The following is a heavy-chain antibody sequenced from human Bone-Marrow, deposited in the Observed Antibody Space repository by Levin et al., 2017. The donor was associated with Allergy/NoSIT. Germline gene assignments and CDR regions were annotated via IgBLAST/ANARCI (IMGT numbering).Heavy chain of an antibody. CDR3: TTSCDWNDHQGVMIDS. Sequence: GGSLRLSCTASGFPFSTAWMSWVRQPPGKGLEWVGRIKSKSDGGTTDYAAPVKGRFSISRDEAKDTLYLQMNSLKSEDTAVYYCTTSCDWNDHQGVMIDSWGQGTLVAVSS. CDR1: GFPFSTAW. V-gene: IGHV3-15*01. D-gene: IGHD1-1*01. CDR2: IKSKSDGGTT. J-gene: IGHJ4*02.